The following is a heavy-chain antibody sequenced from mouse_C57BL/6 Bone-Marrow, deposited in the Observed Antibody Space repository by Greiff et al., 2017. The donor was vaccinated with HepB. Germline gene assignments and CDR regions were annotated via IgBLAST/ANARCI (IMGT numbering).Heavy chain of an antibody. V-gene: IGHV1-85*01. CDR3: AREEAYYYGSRNYAMDY. CDR1: GYTFTSYD. Sequence: QVQLQQSGPELVKPGASVKLSCKASGYTFTSYDINWVKQRPGQGLEWIGWIYPRDGSTKYNEKFKGKATLTVDTSSSTAYMELHSLTSEDSAVYFCAREEAYYYGSRNYAMDYWGQGTSVTVSS. D-gene: IGHD1-1*01. J-gene: IGHJ4*01. CDR2: IYPRDGST.